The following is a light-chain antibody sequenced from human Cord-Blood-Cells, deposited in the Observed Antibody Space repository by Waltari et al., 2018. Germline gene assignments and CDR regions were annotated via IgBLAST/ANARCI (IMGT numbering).Light chain of an antibody. J-gene: IGKJ1*01. CDR3: QKYNSAPWT. Sequence: DIQMTQSPSSLSASVGDRVTLTCRASQGISNYLAWYQQKPGKVPKRLIYAASTLQSGVPSRFSGSGSGTDFTLTISSLQPEDVATYYCQKYNSAPWTFGQGTKVEIK. CDR2: AAS. V-gene: IGKV1-27*01. CDR1: QGISNY.